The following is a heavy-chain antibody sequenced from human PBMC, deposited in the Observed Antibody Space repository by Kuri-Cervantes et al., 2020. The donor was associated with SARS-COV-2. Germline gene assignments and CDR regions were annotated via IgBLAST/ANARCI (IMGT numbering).Heavy chain of an antibody. D-gene: IGHD2-2*01. J-gene: IGHJ5*02. V-gene: IGHV1-18*04. Sequence: ASVKVSCKASGGSFNKYSIGWVRQAPGQGLEWMGWISAYNGNTNYAQKLQGRVTMTTDTSTSTAYMELRSLRSDDTAVYYCARDGGLVVPAAGNWFDPWGQGTLVTVSS. CDR3: ARDGGLVVPAAGNWFDP. CDR2: ISAYNGNT. CDR1: GGSFNKYS.